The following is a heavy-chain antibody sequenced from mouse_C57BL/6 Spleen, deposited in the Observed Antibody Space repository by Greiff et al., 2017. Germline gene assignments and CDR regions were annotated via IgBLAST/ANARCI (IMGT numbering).Heavy chain of an antibody. Sequence: DVMLVESGGGLVKPGGSLKLSCAASGFTFSSYAMSWVRQTPEKRLEWVATISDGGSYTYYPDNVKGRFTISRDNAKNNLYLQMSHLKSEDTAMYYCAREDDGYAMDYWGQGTSVTVSS. D-gene: IGHD2-12*01. J-gene: IGHJ4*01. CDR2: ISDGGSYT. CDR1: GFTFSSYA. CDR3: AREDDGYAMDY. V-gene: IGHV5-4*01.